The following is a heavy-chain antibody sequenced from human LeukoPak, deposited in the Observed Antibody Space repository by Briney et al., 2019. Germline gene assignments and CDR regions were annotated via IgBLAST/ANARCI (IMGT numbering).Heavy chain of an antibody. V-gene: IGHV3-49*04. CDR2: IRSKPLGRTP. CDR3: TRDIPPPYVGVRGVLPSFDY. J-gene: IGHJ4*02. CDR1: GFTLGDYA. Sequence: GGSLRLSCTASGFTLGDYAMSWVRQAPGEGLEWVGFIRSKPLGRTPEYAAAVKGIFTISRHDSKSIAYLQINSLKIEDTAVYYCTRDIPPPYVGVRGVLPSFDYWGQGTLVTVSS. D-gene: IGHD3-10*01.